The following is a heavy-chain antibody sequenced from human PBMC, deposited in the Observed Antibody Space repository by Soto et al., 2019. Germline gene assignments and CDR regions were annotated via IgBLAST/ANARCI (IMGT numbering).Heavy chain of an antibody. CDR2: IYPGDSDC. J-gene: IGHJ4*02. D-gene: IGHD3-22*01. CDR1: GYKFAAYW. Sequence: VQLVQSGAEVKKPGESLKISCKGSGYKFAAYWIGWVRRMPGKGLEWMGIIYPGDSDCRYSPSFQGQVTISADKSISTAYLQWSSLKASDTAMYYCARRSSSDYYYAFDYWGQGTLVTVSS. V-gene: IGHV5-51*01. CDR3: ARRSSSDYYYAFDY.